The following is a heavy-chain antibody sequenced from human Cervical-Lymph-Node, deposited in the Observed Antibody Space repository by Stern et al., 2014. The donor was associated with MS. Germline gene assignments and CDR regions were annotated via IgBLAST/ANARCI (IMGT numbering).Heavy chain of an antibody. J-gene: IGHJ3*02. CDR1: GGSISSGGYS. V-gene: IGHV4-30-2*01. CDR3: ARSSTVTPNAFDI. D-gene: IGHD4-17*01. Sequence: QVQLQESGSGLVKPSQTLSLTCAVSGGSISSGGYSWSWIRQPPGKGLEWIGYIYNSGSTYYNPSLKSRVTISVDRYKNQFYLTLSSVSAADTAVYYCARSSTVTPNAFDIWGQGTMVTVSS. CDR2: IYNSGST.